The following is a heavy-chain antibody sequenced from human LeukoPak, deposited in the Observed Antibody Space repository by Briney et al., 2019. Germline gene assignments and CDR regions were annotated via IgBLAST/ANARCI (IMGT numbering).Heavy chain of an antibody. CDR2: IHYGGSNE. D-gene: IGHD3-22*01. CDR1: GFTFSSYG. CDR3: AREGGDSSGDAFDI. J-gene: IGHJ3*02. Sequence: QTGGSLRLSCAASGFTFSSYGMHWVRQAPGKGLEWVAFIHYGGSNEYYTDSVKGRFTISRDNSKSMLYLQMNSLRAEDTAVYYCAREGGDSSGDAFDIWGQGTMVTVSS. V-gene: IGHV3-30*02.